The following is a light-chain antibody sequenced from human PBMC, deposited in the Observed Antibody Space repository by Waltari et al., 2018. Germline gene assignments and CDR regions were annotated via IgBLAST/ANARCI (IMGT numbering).Light chain of an antibody. CDR1: SGHSNNI. CDR3: QTGGHGTWV. Sequence: QLVLTQSPSASASLRASVKLPCTLDSGHSNNIVAWLQRRPEKGPRYLMKVNSDGSHTKGDDIPGRFSGSSSGPERYLTISSLQSEDEADYYCQTGGHGTWVFGGGTKLTVV. CDR2: VNSDGSH. J-gene: IGLJ3*02. V-gene: IGLV4-69*01.